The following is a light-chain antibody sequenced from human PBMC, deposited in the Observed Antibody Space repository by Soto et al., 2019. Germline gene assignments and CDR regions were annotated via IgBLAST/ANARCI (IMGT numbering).Light chain of an antibody. V-gene: IGLV2-14*01. CDR2: EVS. CDR1: SSDVGGYNF. CDR3: TSYSTSNSYV. Sequence: QSVLTQPASVSGSPGQSITISCTGTSSDVGGYNFVSWYQQHPGKAPKLMIYEVSNRPSGVSNRFSGSKSGNTASLTISGLQDEDEADYYCTSYSTSNSYVFGAGTKLTVL. J-gene: IGLJ1*01.